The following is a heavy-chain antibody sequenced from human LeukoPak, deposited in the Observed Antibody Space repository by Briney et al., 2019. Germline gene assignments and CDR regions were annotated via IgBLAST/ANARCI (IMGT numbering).Heavy chain of an antibody. D-gene: IGHD4-23*01. J-gene: IGHJ5*02. Sequence: SETLSLTCTVSGASISSYYWSWFRQPPGKGLEWIAYMYYNEITNDNPSLKSRVTISVDTSKNQFPLNLSSVTAADTAVYFCAMGYGGGVGDTWGQGTLVTVSS. CDR1: GASISSYY. CDR2: MYYNEIT. V-gene: IGHV4-59*08. CDR3: AMGYGGGVGDT.